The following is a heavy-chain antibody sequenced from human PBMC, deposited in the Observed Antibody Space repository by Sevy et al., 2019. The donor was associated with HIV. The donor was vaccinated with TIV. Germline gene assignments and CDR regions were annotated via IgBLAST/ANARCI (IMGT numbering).Heavy chain of an antibody. CDR2: IKQDGSGK. J-gene: IGHJ3*02. CDR1: GFTFSSYW. D-gene: IGHD5-12*01. V-gene: IGHV3-7*01. Sequence: GGSLRLSCAASGFTFSSYWMSWVRQAPGKGLEWVANIKQDGSGKYSVDSVKGRFTISRDNAKNSLFLQMNSLRAEDTAVYYCARELYSGYHPLHDAFDIWGHGTMVTVSS. CDR3: ARELYSGYHPLHDAFDI.